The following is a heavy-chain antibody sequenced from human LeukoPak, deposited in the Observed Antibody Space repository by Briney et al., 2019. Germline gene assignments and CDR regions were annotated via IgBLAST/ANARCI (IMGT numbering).Heavy chain of an antibody. J-gene: IGHJ3*01. CDR1: GFTFPNYV. V-gene: IGHV3-23*01. CDR3: ANEYSKGDV. D-gene: IGHD1-26*01. Sequence: PGGSLRLSCAASGFTFPNYVMSWVRQAPGRGLEWVSSISDNGGNTYYADSVKGRFTISRNNSKNTLYLQMNSLRVEDAALYYCANEYSKGDVWGQGTMVTVSS. CDR2: ISDNGGNT.